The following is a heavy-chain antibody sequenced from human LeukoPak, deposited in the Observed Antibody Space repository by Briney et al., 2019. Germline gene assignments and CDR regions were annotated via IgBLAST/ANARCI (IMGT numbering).Heavy chain of an antibody. CDR2: ISGSGGST. J-gene: IGHJ4*02. D-gene: IGHD3-10*01. CDR3: ARAGFTFSDYFGSFFDY. Sequence: GGTLRLSCAASGFTFSSYAMSWVRQAPGKGLEWVSAISGSGGSTYYADSVKGRFTISRDNSKNTLYLQMNSLRAEDTAVYYCARAGFTFSDYFGSFFDYWGQGTLVTVSS. CDR1: GFTFSSYA. V-gene: IGHV3-23*01.